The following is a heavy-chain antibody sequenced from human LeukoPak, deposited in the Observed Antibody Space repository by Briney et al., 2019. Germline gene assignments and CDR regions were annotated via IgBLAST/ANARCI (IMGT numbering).Heavy chain of an antibody. Sequence: PGGSLTLSCAVSGFTFSNYYMSWVRQAPGRGLEWVANINQVGTETFYVDSVKGRFTVSRDNARNSLYLQMSSLRAEDTAVYYCTQLLLRGPTAWGQGTLVTVSS. CDR3: TQLLLRGPTA. V-gene: IGHV3-7*01. D-gene: IGHD2-15*01. CDR1: GFTFSNYY. CDR2: INQVGTET. J-gene: IGHJ4*02.